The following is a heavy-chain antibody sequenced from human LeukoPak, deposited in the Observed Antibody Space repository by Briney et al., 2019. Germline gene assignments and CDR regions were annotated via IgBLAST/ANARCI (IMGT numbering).Heavy chain of an antibody. CDR2: MNPNSGNT. V-gene: IGHV1-8*02. CDR1: GYTFTSNN. Sequence: ASVKVSCKASGYTFTSNNINWVRQATGQGLEWMGWMNPNSGNTGYAQKFQGRVTMTRNTSISTAYMELSSLRSEDTAVYYCARGLESSSWSLYYYYYMDVWGKGTTVTISS. J-gene: IGHJ6*03. CDR3: ARGLESSSWSLYYYYYMDV. D-gene: IGHD6-13*01.